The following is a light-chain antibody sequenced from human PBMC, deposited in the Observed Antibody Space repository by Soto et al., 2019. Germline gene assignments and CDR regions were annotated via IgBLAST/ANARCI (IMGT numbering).Light chain of an antibody. J-gene: IGKJ5*01. CDR2: DAS. V-gene: IGKV1-5*01. CDR1: QSIGTW. CDR3: RQYKTYT. Sequence: DIQWTQSPPYLSASVGDRVIITCRASQSIGTWLAWHQQTPGKAPNLLMFDASTLHTGVPSRFSGSGDGTEFTLSISSLQPDDSAIYFCRQYKTYTFGRGTRLEIK.